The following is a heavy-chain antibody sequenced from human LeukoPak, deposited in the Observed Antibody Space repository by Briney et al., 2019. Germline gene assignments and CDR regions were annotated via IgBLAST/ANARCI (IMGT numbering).Heavy chain of an antibody. CDR2: IWYDGSYK. J-gene: IGHJ4*02. CDR1: GFTFSRKG. Sequence: GGSLRLSCAASGFTFSRKGMHWVRQAPGKGLEWVAVIWYDGSYKYYADSVKGRFTISRDNSENTLYLQMNSLRAEDTAVYYCASPGGDYGDYWGQGTLVTVSS. D-gene: IGHD3-16*01. CDR3: ASPGGDYGDY. V-gene: IGHV3-33*01.